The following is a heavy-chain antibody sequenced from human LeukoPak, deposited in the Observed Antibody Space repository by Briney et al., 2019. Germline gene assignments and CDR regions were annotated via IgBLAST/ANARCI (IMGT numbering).Heavy chain of an antibody. CDR3: ARPPNAFGVAENWVF. V-gene: IGHV3-7*01. D-gene: IGHD3-3*01. Sequence: GGSLRLSCAASGFTFSSYWMSWARQAPGKGLEWVANIKQDGSEKYYVDSVKGRFTISRDNAKNSLYLQMNSLRAEDTAVYYCARPPNAFGVAENWVFWGQGTLVTVSS. J-gene: IGHJ4*02. CDR2: IKQDGSEK. CDR1: GFTFSSYW.